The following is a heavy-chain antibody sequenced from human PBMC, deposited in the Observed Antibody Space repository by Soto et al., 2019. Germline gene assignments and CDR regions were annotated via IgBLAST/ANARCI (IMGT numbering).Heavy chain of an antibody. Sequence: QVQLVESGGGVVQPARSLRLSCVASGFTFSSYGIHWVRQAPGKGLEWVAVISYDGGVQYYADSVKGRFTISSDNSRNTLYPQMDSLGPEDTAMYYCAKEITMAVDFDYWGHGTLITVAS. CDR2: ISYDGGVQ. CDR3: AKEITMAVDFDY. CDR1: GFTFSSYG. J-gene: IGHJ4*01. D-gene: IGHD6-19*01. V-gene: IGHV3-30*18.